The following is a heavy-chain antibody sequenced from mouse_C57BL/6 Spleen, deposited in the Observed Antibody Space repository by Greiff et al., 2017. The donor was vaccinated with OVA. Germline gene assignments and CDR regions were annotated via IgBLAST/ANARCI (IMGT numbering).Heavy chain of an antibody. CDR2: IDPSDSYT. CDR1: GYTFTSYW. D-gene: IGHD1-1*01. J-gene: IGHJ2*01. V-gene: IGHV1-50*01. CDR3: ASLYYYGSSFDY. Sequence: QVQLQQPGAELVKPGASVKLSCKASGYTFTSYWMQWVKQRPGQGLEWIGEIDPSDSYTNYNQKFKGKATLTVDTSSSTAYMQLSSLTSEDSAVYYCASLYYYGSSFDYWGQGTTLTVSS.